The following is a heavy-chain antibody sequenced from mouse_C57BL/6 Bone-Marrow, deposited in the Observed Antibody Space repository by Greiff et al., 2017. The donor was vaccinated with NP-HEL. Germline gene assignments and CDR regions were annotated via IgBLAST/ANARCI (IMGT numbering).Heavy chain of an antibody. V-gene: IGHV5-17*01. Sequence: EVHLVESGGGLVKPGGSLKLSCAASGFTFSDYGMHWVRQAPEKGLEWVAYISSGSSTIYYADTVKGRFNIPRDNAKNTLFLQMTSLRSEDTAMYYCARTEPAWFAYWGQGTLVTVSA. CDR2: ISSGSSTI. J-gene: IGHJ3*01. CDR3: ARTEPAWFAY. CDR1: GFTFSDYG.